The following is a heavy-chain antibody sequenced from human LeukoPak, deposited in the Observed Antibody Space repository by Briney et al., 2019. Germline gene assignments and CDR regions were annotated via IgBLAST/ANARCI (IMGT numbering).Heavy chain of an antibody. D-gene: IGHD2-15*01. V-gene: IGHV4-34*01. CDR3: ARASYCSGGSCWIDY. J-gene: IGHJ4*02. CDR1: GESFSGYY. Sequence: SETLSLTCAVYGESFSGYYWSWIRQPPGKGLEWIGEINHSGSTNYNPSLKSRVTISVDTSKNQFSLKLSSVTAADTAVYYCARASYCSGGSCWIDYWGQGTLVTVSS. CDR2: INHSGST.